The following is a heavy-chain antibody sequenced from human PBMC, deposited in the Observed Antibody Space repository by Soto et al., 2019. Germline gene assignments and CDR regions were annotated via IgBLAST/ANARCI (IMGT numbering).Heavy chain of an antibody. V-gene: IGHV3-33*06. CDR2: IWYDGSNK. D-gene: IGHD3-22*01. CDR3: AKVPPITMIVVVITHFDY. J-gene: IGHJ4*02. Sequence: GGSLRLSCAASGFTFSSYGMHWVRQAPGKGLEWVAVIWYDGSNKYYADSVKGRFTISRDNSKNTLYLQMNSLRAEDTAVYYCAKVPPITMIVVVITHFDYWAQGTLVTVSS. CDR1: GFTFSSYG.